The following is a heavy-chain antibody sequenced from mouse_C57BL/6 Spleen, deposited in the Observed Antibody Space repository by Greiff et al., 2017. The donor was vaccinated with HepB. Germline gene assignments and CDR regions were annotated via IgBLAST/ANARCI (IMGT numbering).Heavy chain of an antibody. V-gene: IGHV1-26*01. J-gene: IGHJ3*01. CDR3: AREDDGYY. CDR2: INPNNGGT. D-gene: IGHD2-3*01. Sequence: VQLQQSGPELVKPGASVKISCKASGYTFTDYYMNWVKQSHGKSLEWIGDINPNNGGTSYNQKFKGKATLTVDKSSSTAYMELRSLTSEDSAVYYCAREDDGYYWGQGTLVTVSA. CDR1: GYTFTDYY.